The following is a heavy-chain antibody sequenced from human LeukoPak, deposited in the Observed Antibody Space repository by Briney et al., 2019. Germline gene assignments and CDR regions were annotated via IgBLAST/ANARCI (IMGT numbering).Heavy chain of an antibody. Sequence: ASVKVSCKASGGTFSSYAISWVRQAPGQGLERMGGIIPIFGTANYAQKFQGRVTITADESTSTAYMELSSLRSEDTAVYYCASRSGITGTLLIDYWGQGTLVTVSS. CDR3: ASRSGITGTLLIDY. V-gene: IGHV1-69*01. J-gene: IGHJ4*02. CDR1: GGTFSSYA. D-gene: IGHD1-20*01. CDR2: IIPIFGTA.